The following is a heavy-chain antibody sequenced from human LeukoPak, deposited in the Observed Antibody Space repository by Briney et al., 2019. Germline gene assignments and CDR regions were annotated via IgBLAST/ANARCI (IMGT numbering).Heavy chain of an antibody. CDR2: INHSGST. V-gene: IGHV4-34*01. CDR1: GGSFSGYY. CDR3: ARGRGIRDYYDSSGNQPYVY. J-gene: IGHJ4*02. Sequence: SETLSLTCAVYGGSFSGYYWSWIRQPPGKGLEWIGEINHSGSTNYNPSLKSRVTISVDTSKNQFSLKLSSVTAADTAVYYCARGRGIRDYYDSSGNQPYVYWGQGTLVTVSS. D-gene: IGHD3-22*01.